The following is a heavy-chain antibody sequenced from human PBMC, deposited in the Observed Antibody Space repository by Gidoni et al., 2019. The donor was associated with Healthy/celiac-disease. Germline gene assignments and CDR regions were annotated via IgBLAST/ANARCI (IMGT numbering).Heavy chain of an antibody. CDR3: AKDGAPYDSSGYYYDY. V-gene: IGHV3-30*18. J-gene: IGHJ4*02. CDR1: GFTFSSYG. Sequence: QVQLVESGGGVVQPGRSLRLSCAASGFTFSSYGMHWVRQAPGKGLEWVAVISYDGSNKYYADSVKGRFTISRDNSKNTLYLQMNSLRAEDTAVYYCAKDGAPYDSSGYYYDYWGQGTLVTVSS. CDR2: ISYDGSNK. D-gene: IGHD3-22*01.